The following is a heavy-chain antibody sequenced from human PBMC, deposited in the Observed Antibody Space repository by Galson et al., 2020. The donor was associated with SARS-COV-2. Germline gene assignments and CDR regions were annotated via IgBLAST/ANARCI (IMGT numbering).Heavy chain of an antibody. J-gene: IGHJ4*02. CDR2: ISWNSGSI. D-gene: IGHD4-17*01. Sequence: GGSLRLSCAASGFTFDDYAMHWVRQAPGKGLEWVSGISWNSGSIGYADSVKRRFTISIDNAKNSLYLQMNSLRAEDTALYYCAKLGYGDYPRDYWGQGTLVTVSS. CDR3: AKLGYGDYPRDY. CDR1: GFTFDDYA. V-gene: IGHV3-9*01.